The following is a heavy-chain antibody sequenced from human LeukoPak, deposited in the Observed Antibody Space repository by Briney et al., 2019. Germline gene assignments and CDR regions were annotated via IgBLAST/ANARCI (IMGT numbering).Heavy chain of an antibody. Sequence: PSETLSLTCTVSNGSISSYYWSWIRQPPGKGLEWIGYINYSGSTNYNPSLKSHFTISVDTSKNQFSLKLSSVTAADTAVYYCARDTIDSSGYYYHAGFDYWGQGTLVTVSS. J-gene: IGHJ4*02. CDR3: ARDTIDSSGYYYHAGFDY. V-gene: IGHV4-59*12. CDR2: INYSGST. CDR1: NGSISSYY. D-gene: IGHD3-22*01.